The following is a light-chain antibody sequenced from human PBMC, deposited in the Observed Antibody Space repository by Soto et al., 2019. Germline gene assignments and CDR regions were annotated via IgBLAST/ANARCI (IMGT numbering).Light chain of an antibody. CDR2: EVS. Sequence: QSALTQPASVSGSPGQSITISCTGTSNDVGGYNYVSWYQQHPGKAPKLLIYEVSIRPSEVSYRFSGSKSGYTASLTISGLQAEDEADYYCSSYTSSSTLVLFGGGTQLTVL. CDR3: SSYTSSSTLVL. CDR1: SNDVGGYNY. J-gene: IGLJ3*02. V-gene: IGLV2-14*03.